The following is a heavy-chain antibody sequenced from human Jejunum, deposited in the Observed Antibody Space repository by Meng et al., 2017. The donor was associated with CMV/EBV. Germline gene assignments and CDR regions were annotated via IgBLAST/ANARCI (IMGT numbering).Heavy chain of an antibody. J-gene: IGHJ4*02. D-gene: IGHD1-26*01. Sequence: CTVGGGLSSSYSWGWVRQPPGKGLEWIGYISYSGSTNYNPSLKSRVTISVDTSKNQFSLKLASVTAADTGVYYCARDRASGSEFDCWGQGTLVTVSS. CDR3: ARDRASGSEFDC. CDR2: ISYSGST. V-gene: IGHV4-59*01. CDR1: GGLSSSYS.